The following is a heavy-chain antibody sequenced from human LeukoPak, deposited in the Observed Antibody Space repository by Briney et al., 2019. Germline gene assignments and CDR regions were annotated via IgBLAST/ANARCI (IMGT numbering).Heavy chain of an antibody. CDR1: GFTFSDYY. CDR2: ISSSGSTI. Sequence: PGGSLRLSCAASGFTFSDYYMSWIRQAPGKGLEWVSYISSSGSTIYYADSVKGRFTISRDNAKNSLYLQMNSLRAEGTAVYYCARVVFRLASYNWFDPWGQGTLVTVSS. J-gene: IGHJ5*02. V-gene: IGHV3-11*01. D-gene: IGHD3-3*02. CDR3: ARVVFRLASYNWFDP.